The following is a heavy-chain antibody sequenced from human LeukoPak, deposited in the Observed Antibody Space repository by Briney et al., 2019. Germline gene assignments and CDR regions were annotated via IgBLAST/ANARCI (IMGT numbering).Heavy chain of an antibody. CDR2: IYHSGST. CDR1: HYSISSNYY. D-gene: IGHD3-22*01. Sequence: SETLSLTCAVSHYSISSNYYWGWIRQPPGKGLEWIGSIYHSGSTYYNPSLKSRVTISVDTSKNQFSLKLTSVTAADTAVYYCARSSGYMSYWGQGTLVTVSS. J-gene: IGHJ4*02. V-gene: IGHV4-38-2*01. CDR3: ARSSGYMSY.